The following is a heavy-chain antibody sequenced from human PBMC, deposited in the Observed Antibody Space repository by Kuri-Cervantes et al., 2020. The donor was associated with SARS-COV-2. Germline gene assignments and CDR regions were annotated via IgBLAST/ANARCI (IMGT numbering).Heavy chain of an antibody. J-gene: IGHJ4*02. CDR3: AREPWLQLESGGGDY. D-gene: IGHD5-24*01. CDR2: INHSGST. Sequence: SETLSLTCAVYGASFSGYYWSWIRQPPGKGLEWIGEINHSGSTNYNPSLKSRVTISVDTSKNQFSLKLSSVTAADTAVYYCAREPWLQLESGGGDYWGQGTLVTVSS. CDR1: GASFSGYY. V-gene: IGHV4-34*01.